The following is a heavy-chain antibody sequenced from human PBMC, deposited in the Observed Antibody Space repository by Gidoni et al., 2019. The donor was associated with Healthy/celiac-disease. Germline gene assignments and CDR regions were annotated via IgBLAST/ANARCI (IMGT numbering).Heavy chain of an antibody. D-gene: IGHD5-12*01. Sequence: EVQLVESGGGLVKPGGSLRLSCAASGFTFRSYSMNWVRQAPGKGLEWVSSISSSSSYICYADSVKGRFTISRDNAKNSLYLQMNSLRAEDTAVYYCARDQPSGYFGNDAFDIWGQGTMVTVSS. CDR2: ISSSSSYI. J-gene: IGHJ3*02. V-gene: IGHV3-21*01. CDR1: GFTFRSYS. CDR3: ARDQPSGYFGNDAFDI.